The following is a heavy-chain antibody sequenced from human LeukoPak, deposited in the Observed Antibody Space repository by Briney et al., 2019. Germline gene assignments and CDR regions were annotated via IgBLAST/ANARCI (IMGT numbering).Heavy chain of an antibody. J-gene: IGHJ4*02. CDR3: ARGGYDYGDYHYFDY. CDR2: INHSGST. V-gene: IGHV4-34*01. Sequence: PSETLSLTCAVYGGSFSANYWSWIRQPPGKGLEWIGEINHSGSTNYNPSLKSRVTISVDTSKNQFSLKLSSVTAADTAVYYCARGGYDYGDYHYFDYWGQGTLVTVSS. D-gene: IGHD4-17*01. CDR1: GGSFSANY.